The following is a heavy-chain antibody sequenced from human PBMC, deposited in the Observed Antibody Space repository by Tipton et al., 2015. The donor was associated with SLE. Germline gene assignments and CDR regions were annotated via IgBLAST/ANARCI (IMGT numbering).Heavy chain of an antibody. D-gene: IGHD1-1*01. CDR2: IWYDGSNK. V-gene: IGHV3-33*08. Sequence: SLRLSCEASGFTFSNYGMHWVRQAPGKGLEWVAVIWYDGSNKYYADSVKGRFTISRDNSKNTLYLQMNSLRAEDTAVYYCARDGRREGFDIWGQGTMVTVSS. CDR1: GFTFSNYG. CDR3: ARDGRREGFDI. J-gene: IGHJ3*02.